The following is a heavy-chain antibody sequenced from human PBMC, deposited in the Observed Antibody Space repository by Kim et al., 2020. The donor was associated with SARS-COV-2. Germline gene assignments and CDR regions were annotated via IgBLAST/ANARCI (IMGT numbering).Heavy chain of an antibody. D-gene: IGHD3-22*01. CDR3: AKLTELTYDSSGYYFDY. CDR1: GFTFSSYA. J-gene: IGHJ4*02. V-gene: IGHV3-23*01. Sequence: GGSLRLSCAASGFTFSSYAMSWVRQAPGKGLEWVSAISGSGGSTYYADSVKGRFTISRDNSKNTLYLQMNSLRAEDTAVYYCAKLTELTYDSSGYYFDYWGQGTLVTVSS. CDR2: ISGSGGST.